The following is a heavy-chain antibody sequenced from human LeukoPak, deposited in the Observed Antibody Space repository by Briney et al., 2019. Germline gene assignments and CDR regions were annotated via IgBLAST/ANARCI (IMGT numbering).Heavy chain of an antibody. CDR1: GFTFSDYY. V-gene: IGHV3-11*05. CDR2: ISSSSSYT. D-gene: IGHD6-13*01. Sequence: PGGSLRLSCAASGFTFSDYYMSWIRQAPGQGLEWVSYISSSSSYTNYADSVKGRFTISRDNAKNSLYLQMNSLRAEDTAVYYCARGGSSWYYFDYWGQGTLVTVSS. CDR3: ARGGSSWYYFDY. J-gene: IGHJ4*02.